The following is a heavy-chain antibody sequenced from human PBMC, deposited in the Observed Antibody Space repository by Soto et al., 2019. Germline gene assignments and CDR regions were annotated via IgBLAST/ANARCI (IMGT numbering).Heavy chain of an antibody. J-gene: IGHJ4*02. CDR1: GGSISSGDYY. Sequence: QVQLQESGPGLVKPSQTLSLTCTVSGGSISSGDYYWSWIRQPPGKGLEWIGYIYYSGSTYYNPSLKSRVNIAVDTSKNQFSMKLSSVTAADTAVYYCARVGGALPGYFDYWGQGTLVTVSS. CDR2: IYYSGST. CDR3: ARVGGALPGYFDY. V-gene: IGHV4-30-4*01. D-gene: IGHD4-17*01.